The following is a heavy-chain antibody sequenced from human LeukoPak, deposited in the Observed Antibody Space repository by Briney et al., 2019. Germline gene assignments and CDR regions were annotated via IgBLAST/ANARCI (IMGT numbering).Heavy chain of an antibody. D-gene: IGHD5-18*01. J-gene: IGHJ4*02. CDR3: ARERGYSYGYFDY. CDR1: GYTFTSYD. Sequence: ASVKVSCKASGYTFTSYDINWVRQAPGQGLEWMGWINPNSGGTNYAQKLQGRVTMTTDTSTSTAYMELRSLRSDDTAVYYCARERGYSYGYFDYWGQGTLVTVSS. V-gene: IGHV1-18*01. CDR2: INPNSGGT.